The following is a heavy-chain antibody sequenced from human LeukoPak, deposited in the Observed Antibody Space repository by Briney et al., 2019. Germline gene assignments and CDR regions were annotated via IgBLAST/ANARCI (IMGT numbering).Heavy chain of an antibody. J-gene: IGHJ4*02. CDR2: IYPGDSDT. Sequence: GESLKISCKGSGYSFTSYWIGWVRQMPGKGLEWMGIIYPGDSDTRYSPSFQGQVTISADKSISTAYLQWSSLKASDTAMYYCARQGDSWSGYPYYFDYWGQGTLVTVSS. V-gene: IGHV5-51*01. CDR1: GYSFTSYW. D-gene: IGHD3-3*01. CDR3: ARQGDSWSGYPYYFDY.